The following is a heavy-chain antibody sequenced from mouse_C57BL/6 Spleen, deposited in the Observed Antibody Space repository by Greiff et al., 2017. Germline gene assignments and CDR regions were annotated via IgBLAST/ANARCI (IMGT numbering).Heavy chain of an antibody. J-gene: IGHJ3*01. Sequence: QVQLQQPGAELVRPGSSVKLSCKASGYTFTSYWMHWVKQRPIQGLEWIGNIDPSDSETHYNQKFKDKATLTVDKSSSTAYMQLSSLTSEDSAVYYCARHGSSYGDLAYWGQGTLVTVSA. CDR2: IDPSDSET. CDR1: GYTFTSYW. CDR3: ARHGSSYGDLAY. V-gene: IGHV1-52*01. D-gene: IGHD1-1*01.